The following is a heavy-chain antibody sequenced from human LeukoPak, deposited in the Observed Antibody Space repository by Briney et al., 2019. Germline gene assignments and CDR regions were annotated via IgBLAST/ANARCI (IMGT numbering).Heavy chain of an antibody. J-gene: IGHJ6*01. V-gene: IGHV3-13*01. D-gene: IGHD3-22*01. CDR3: AREYYDGSGFNYGLDV. CDR2: IGTADDT. Sequence: PGWALRLSFAASGFTFSCYDMHWLRQPTGKDLDWVSGIGTADDTYYPDSVKGRFTISRENAKTSLYLQMNSLRAGDTAVYYCAREYYDGSGFNYGLDVWGQGTTVTVSS. CDR1: GFTFSCYD.